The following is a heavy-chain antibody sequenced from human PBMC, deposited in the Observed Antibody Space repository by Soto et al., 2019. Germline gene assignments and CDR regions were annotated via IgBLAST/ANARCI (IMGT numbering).Heavy chain of an antibody. D-gene: IGHD3-22*01. J-gene: IGHJ4*02. V-gene: IGHV1-3*01. CDR1: GYTFTTYA. CDR2: INVGNGNT. CDR3: AYDSSGYLDY. Sequence: SVKVSCKASGYTFTTYAMHWVRQAPGQRLEWMGWINVGNGNTKYSQKFQGRVTITRDTSASTAHMELSSLRSEDTAVYYCAYDSSGYLDYWGQGTRVTVSS.